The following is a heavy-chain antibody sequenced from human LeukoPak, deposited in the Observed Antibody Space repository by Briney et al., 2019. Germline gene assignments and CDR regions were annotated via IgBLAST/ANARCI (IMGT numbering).Heavy chain of an antibody. Sequence: PSETLSLTGTVSGCSISSSSYYWGWIGQPPGKGLEWIGSIYYSGSTYYNPSLKSRVTISVDTSKNQYSLKLSSVTAADTAVYYCGKAVVPAAFDIWGQGTMVTVSS. J-gene: IGHJ3*02. CDR3: GKAVVPAAFDI. CDR1: GCSISSSSYY. CDR2: IYYSGST. V-gene: IGHV4-39*01. D-gene: IGHD2-2*01.